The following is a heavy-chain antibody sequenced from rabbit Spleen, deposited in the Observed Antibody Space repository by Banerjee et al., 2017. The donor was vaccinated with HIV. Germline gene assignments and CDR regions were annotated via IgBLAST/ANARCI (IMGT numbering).Heavy chain of an antibody. Sequence: QSLEESGGDLVKPGASLTLTCTASGVSFSSSSYMCWVRQAPGKGLEWIACIDTGSSGFTYFATWAKGRFTCSKTSSTTVTLQMTSLTAADTATYFCARDLPDIIGWNFGWWGPGTLVT. V-gene: IGHV1S40*01. CDR1: GVSFSSSSY. J-gene: IGHJ4*01. CDR3: ARDLPDIIGWNFGW. CDR2: IDTGSSGFT. D-gene: IGHD1-1*01.